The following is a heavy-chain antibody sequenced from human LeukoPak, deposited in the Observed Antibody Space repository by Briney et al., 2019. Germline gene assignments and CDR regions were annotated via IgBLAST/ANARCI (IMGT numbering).Heavy chain of an antibody. Sequence: TGGSLRLSCAASKFTFSTRAMSWVRQAPGNGLEWVSLISASAGSTYYADSVKGRFTISRDNSKNTLYLQMNSLRVEDTAVYYCAKSMFVYGDYVPDYWGQGTLVTVSS. D-gene: IGHD4-17*01. CDR3: AKSMFVYGDYVPDY. CDR1: KFTFSTRA. CDR2: ISASAGST. V-gene: IGHV3-23*01. J-gene: IGHJ4*02.